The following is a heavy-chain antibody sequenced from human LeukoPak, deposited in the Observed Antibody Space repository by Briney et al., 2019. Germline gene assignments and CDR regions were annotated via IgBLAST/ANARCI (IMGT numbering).Heavy chain of an antibody. J-gene: IGHJ4*02. D-gene: IGHD2-15*01. CDR2: INPNSGGT. CDR1: GYTFTGYY. Sequence: GASVKVSRKASGYTFTGYYMHWVRQAPGQGLEWMGWINPNSGGTNSAQKFQGRVTMTRDTSINTAYMELNRLRSDDTAVYYCARRSVVGARTFYFDYWGQGILVTVSS. CDR3: ARRSVVGARTFYFDY. V-gene: IGHV1-2*02.